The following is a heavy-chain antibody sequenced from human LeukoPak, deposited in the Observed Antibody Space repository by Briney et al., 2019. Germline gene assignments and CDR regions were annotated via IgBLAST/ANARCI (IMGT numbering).Heavy chain of an antibody. D-gene: IGHD1-7*01. Sequence: ASVKVSCKASGYTFNTYAMNWVRQAPGQGLEWMGWINTNTAKPTYVQGFRGRFEFSMDTSVSTAYLQISSLKTDDTAVYYCARSGADNWNYEFDYWGQGTLITVSS. V-gene: IGHV7-4-1*02. CDR3: ARSGADNWNYEFDY. CDR2: INTNTAKP. J-gene: IGHJ4*02. CDR1: GYTFNTYA.